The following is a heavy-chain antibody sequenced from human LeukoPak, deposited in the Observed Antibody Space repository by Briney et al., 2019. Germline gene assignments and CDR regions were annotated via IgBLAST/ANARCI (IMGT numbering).Heavy chain of an antibody. CDR2: ITGRGGNT. CDR3: ARDRAAFDS. CDR1: GFTFSSFP. J-gene: IGHJ4*02. Sequence: SGGSLRLSCAASGFTFSSFPMSWVRQAPGKGLQWVSGITGRGGNTYYADSVEGRFTISRDNSKNTPSLQMDSLRAEDTAIYYCARDRAAFDSWGQGTLVTVSS. D-gene: IGHD6-25*01. V-gene: IGHV3-23*01.